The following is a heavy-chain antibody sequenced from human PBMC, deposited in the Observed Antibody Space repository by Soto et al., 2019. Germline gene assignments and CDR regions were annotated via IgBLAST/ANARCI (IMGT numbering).Heavy chain of an antibody. V-gene: IGHV3-15*07. J-gene: IGHJ6*02. CDR2: IKSKTGGGTT. CDR3: TTESGYSYGYYYYYGMDV. Sequence: PGGSLRLSCAASGFTFSNAWMNWVRQAPGKGLEWVGRIKSKTGGGTTDYAAPVKGRFTISRDDSKNTLYLQMNSLKTEDTAVYYCTTESGYSYGYYYYYGMDVWGRGTTVTVSS. CDR1: GFTFSNAW. D-gene: IGHD5-18*01.